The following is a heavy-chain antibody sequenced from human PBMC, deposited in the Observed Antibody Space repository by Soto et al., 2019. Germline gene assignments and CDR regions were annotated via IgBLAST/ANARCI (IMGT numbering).Heavy chain of an antibody. J-gene: IGHJ4*02. CDR1: GFTFDDFG. V-gene: IGHV3-9*01. Sequence: DVQLVESGGGLVQPGRSLRLSCVVSGFTFDDFGMHWVRQAPGKGLEWVSGIPWNSVGIGHADSVKGRFTISRDNAKNSLYLQMNSLRPEDTALYYCVKGKSEYSRSSFDYWGQGTLVTVSS. CDR2: IPWNSVGI. D-gene: IGHD6-6*01. CDR3: VKGKSEYSRSSFDY.